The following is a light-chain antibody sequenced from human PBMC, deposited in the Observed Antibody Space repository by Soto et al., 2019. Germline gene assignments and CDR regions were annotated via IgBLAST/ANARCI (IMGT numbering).Light chain of an antibody. CDR3: QSYDSSLRGYV. V-gene: IGLV1-40*01. Sequence: QSVLTQPPSVSGAPGQRVTITCTGSSSNFGAGNDVQWYQQLPGTAPKLLIFGNNNRPSGVPDRFSGSKSGTSASLAISGLQVEDEAEYYCQSYDSSLRGYVFGTGTKVTVL. CDR2: GNN. J-gene: IGLJ1*01. CDR1: SSNFGAGND.